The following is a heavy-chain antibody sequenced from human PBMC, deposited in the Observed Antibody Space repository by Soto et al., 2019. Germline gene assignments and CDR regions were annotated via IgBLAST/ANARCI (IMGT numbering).Heavy chain of an antibody. V-gene: IGHV1-46*01. CDR3: ARADKGGSY. CDR1: GYTFTSCY. J-gene: IGHJ4*02. D-gene: IGHD1-26*01. Sequence: QVQLVQSGAEVKKPGASVKVSCKASGYTFTSCYIHWVRQAPGQGLEWMGIINPGGTNTNYAQKFQGRVTMTRDTSTTTVYMELTSLTSEDTAIYYCARADKGGSYWGQGTLVTVSS. CDR2: INPGGTNT.